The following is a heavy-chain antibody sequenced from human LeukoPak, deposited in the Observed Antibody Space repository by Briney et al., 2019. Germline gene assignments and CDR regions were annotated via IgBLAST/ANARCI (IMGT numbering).Heavy chain of an antibody. J-gene: IGHJ5*02. Sequence: GESLKISCKGSGYSFTSYWIGRVRQMPGKGLEWMGIIYPGDSDTRYSPSFQGQVTISADKSISTAYLQWSSLKASDTAMYYCARRVLTTVTPGGFDPWGQGTLVTVSS. CDR3: ARRVLTTVTPGGFDP. CDR2: IYPGDSDT. D-gene: IGHD4-17*01. CDR1: GYSFTSYW. V-gene: IGHV5-51*01.